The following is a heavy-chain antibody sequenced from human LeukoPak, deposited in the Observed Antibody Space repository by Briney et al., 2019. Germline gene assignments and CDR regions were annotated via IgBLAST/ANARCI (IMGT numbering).Heavy chain of an antibody. Sequence: ASVKVSCKASGYTFTGYYMHWVRQAPGQGLEWMGWINPNSGGTNYAQKFQGRVTMTRDTSISTACMELSRLRSDDTAVYYCASLGTYYYDSSGYYYVDYWGQGTLVTVSS. D-gene: IGHD3-22*01. CDR3: ASLGTYYYDSSGYYYVDY. J-gene: IGHJ4*02. CDR1: GYTFTGYY. V-gene: IGHV1-2*02. CDR2: INPNSGGT.